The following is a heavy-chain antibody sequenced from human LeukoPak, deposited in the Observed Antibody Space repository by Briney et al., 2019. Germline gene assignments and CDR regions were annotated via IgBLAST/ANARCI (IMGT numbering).Heavy chain of an antibody. J-gene: IGHJ3*02. CDR3: ANPLRIVATIYFYAFDI. V-gene: IGHV3-23*01. CDR1: GFTFSSYA. D-gene: IGHD5-12*01. Sequence: GGSLRLSCAASGFTFSSYAMSWVRQAPGKGLEWVSAISGSGGSTYYADSVKGRFTISRDNSKNTLYLQMNSLRAEDTAVYYCANPLRIVATIYFYAFDIWSQGTMVTVSS. CDR2: ISGSGGST.